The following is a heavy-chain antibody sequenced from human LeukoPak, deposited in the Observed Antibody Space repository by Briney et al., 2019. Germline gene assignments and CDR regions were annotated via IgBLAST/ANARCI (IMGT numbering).Heavy chain of an antibody. V-gene: IGHV4-34*01. D-gene: IGHD3-16*02. Sequence: PSETLSLTCAVYGGSFSGYYWSRIRQPPGKGLEWIGEINHSGSTNYNPSLKSRVTMSVDTSKNQFSLKLSSVTAADTAVYYCVRGASRDCSYTSCTRGNWFDPWGQGILVTVSS. CDR3: VRGASRDCSYTSCTRGNWFDP. J-gene: IGHJ5*02. CDR2: INHSGST. CDR1: GGSFSGYY.